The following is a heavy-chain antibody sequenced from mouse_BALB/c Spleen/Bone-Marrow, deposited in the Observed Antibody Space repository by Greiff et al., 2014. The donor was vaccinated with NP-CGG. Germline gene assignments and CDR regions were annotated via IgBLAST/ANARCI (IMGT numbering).Heavy chain of an antibody. CDR3: ARYDYGVYFDY. V-gene: IGHV14-3*02. J-gene: IGHJ2*01. Sequence: EVQVVESGAELVKPGASVKLSCTASGFNIKDTYMHWVKQRPEQGLEWIGRIDPANGNTKYDPKFQGKATVTADTSSNTAYLQLSSLTSEDTAVYYCARYDYGVYFDYWGQGTTLTVSS. CDR1: GFNIKDTY. CDR2: IDPANGNT. D-gene: IGHD2-4*01.